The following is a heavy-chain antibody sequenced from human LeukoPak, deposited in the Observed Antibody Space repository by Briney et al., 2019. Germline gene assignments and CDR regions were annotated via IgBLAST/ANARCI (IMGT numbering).Heavy chain of an antibody. D-gene: IGHD2-8*02. J-gene: IGHJ4*02. V-gene: IGHV5-51*01. CDR3: ARQGTGYSFDY. CDR2: IYPGDPDT. Sequence: GESLKISCQVSGYSFTNYWIVWVRQMPGEGLEWMGIIYPGDPDTKYSPSFQGQVTFSADKSVNIVYLQWSSLKASDTAMYYCARQGTGYSFDYWGQGTLVTVSS. CDR1: GYSFTNYW.